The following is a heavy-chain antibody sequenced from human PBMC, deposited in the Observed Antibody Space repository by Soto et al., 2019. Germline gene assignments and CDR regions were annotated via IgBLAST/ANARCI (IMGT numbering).Heavy chain of an antibody. Sequence: ASVKVSCKASGYTFTGYYMHWVRQAPGQGLEWMGWINPNSGGTNYAQKFQGRVTMTRDTSISTAYMELSRLRSDDTAVYYCARSLWDGYCGGGSCYSRAKANYYGMDVWGQGTTVTVSS. D-gene: IGHD2-15*01. CDR3: ARSLWDGYCGGGSCYSRAKANYYGMDV. CDR2: INPNSGGT. CDR1: GYTFTGYY. J-gene: IGHJ6*02. V-gene: IGHV1-2*02.